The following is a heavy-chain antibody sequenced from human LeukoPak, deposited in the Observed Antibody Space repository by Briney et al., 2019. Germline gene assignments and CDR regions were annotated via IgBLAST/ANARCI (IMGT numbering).Heavy chain of an antibody. V-gene: IGHV4-34*01. CDR3: ATQILLCHYY. CDR2: INHSGST. D-gene: IGHD2/OR15-2a*01. Sequence: SETLSLTCAVYGGSFSGYYWSWIRQPPGKGLEWIGEINHSGSTNYNPPLKSRVTISVDTSKNQFSLKLSSVTAADTAVYYCATQILLCHYYWGQGTLVTVSS. J-gene: IGHJ4*02. CDR1: GGSFSGYY.